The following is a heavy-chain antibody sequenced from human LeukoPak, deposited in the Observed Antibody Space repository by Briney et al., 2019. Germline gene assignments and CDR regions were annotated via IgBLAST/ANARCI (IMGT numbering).Heavy chain of an antibody. CDR2: ISSSSYAM. CDR3: AKEGRGYTYGPYFEY. D-gene: IGHD5-18*01. V-gene: IGHV3-48*01. J-gene: IGHJ4*02. CDR1: GFTFSSYS. Sequence: GGSLRLSCAASGFTFSSYSMNWVRQAPGKGLEWVSYISSSSYAMYYADSVKGRFTISRDNAKNSLYLQMNSLRAEDTAVYYCAKEGRGYTYGPYFEYWGRGTLVTVSS.